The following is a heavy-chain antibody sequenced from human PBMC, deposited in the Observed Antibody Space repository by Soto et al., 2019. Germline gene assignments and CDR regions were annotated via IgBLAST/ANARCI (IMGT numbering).Heavy chain of an antibody. J-gene: IGHJ4*02. CDR2: FIPVFGTT. V-gene: IGHV1-69*13. CDR3: AGSIGSSSFYFDF. CDR1: GGTFSNYA. Sequence: SVKVSCKASGGTFSNYAISWVRQAPGQGLEWMGGFIPVFGTTNYAQKFQGRVTIIADASTNTAYMELNSLRSEDTAIYYCAGSIGSSSFYFDFWGQGTLVTVSS. D-gene: IGHD6-6*01.